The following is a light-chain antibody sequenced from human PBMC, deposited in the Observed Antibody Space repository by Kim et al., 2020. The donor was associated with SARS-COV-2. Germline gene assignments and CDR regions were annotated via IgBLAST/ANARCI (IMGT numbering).Light chain of an antibody. Sequence: DIQMTQSPSSVSASVGDRVTITCRASQDISSWLGWYQQKPGKAPKVLIYEASNLQSGVPSRFSGSGSGTDFTLTINSLQPEDFATYYCQLTHSFPLTFGGGTKVDIK. J-gene: IGKJ4*01. CDR3: QLTHSFPLT. V-gene: IGKV1D-12*01. CDR1: QDISSW. CDR2: EAS.